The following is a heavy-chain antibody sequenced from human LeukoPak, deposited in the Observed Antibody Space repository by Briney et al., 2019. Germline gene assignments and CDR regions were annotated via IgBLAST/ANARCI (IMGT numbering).Heavy chain of an antibody. J-gene: IGHJ6*02. Sequence: ASVKVSCKASGYTFTSYDINWVRQATGQGLEWMGWMNPNSCNTGYAQKFQGRVTMTRNTSISTAYMELSSLRSEDTAVYYCARGGLLAAAGTPYYYGMDVWGQGTTVTVSS. CDR2: MNPNSCNT. V-gene: IGHV1-8*01. CDR1: GYTFTSYD. D-gene: IGHD6-13*01. CDR3: ARGGLLAAAGTPYYYGMDV.